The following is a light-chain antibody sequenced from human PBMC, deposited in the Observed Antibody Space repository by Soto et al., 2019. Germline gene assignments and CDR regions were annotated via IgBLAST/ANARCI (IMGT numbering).Light chain of an antibody. CDR2: EGS. CDR1: SSDVGSYNL. CDR3: CSYAGSRTYV. J-gene: IGLJ1*01. Sequence: QSVLTQPASVSGSPGQSITISCTGTSSDVGSYNLVSWYQQHPGKAPKLMIYEGSKRPSGVSNRFSGSKSGNTASLTISGLQAEDEADYYCCSYAGSRTYVFGTGTKVTGL. V-gene: IGLV2-23*01.